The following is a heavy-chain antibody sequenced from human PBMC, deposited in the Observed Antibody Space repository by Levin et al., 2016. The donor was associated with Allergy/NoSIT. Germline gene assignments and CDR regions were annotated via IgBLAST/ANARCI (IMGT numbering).Heavy chain of an antibody. V-gene: IGHV3-30*04. CDR3: ARDKGSGGGYYLDY. D-gene: IGHD6-19*01. J-gene: IGHJ4*02. CDR2: ASYDENKE. Sequence: VRQAPGKGLEWVAVASYDENKEYYTDSVKGRFTVSRDNSKNMLYLQMNSLRAEDTAVYYCARDKGSGGGYYLDYWGQGTLVTVSS.